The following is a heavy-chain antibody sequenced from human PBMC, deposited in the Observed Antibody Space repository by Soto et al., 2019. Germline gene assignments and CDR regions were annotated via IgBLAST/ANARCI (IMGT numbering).Heavy chain of an antibody. V-gene: IGHV1-18*04. D-gene: IGHD2-2*01. Sequence: ASVKVSCKASGYTFTSYGISWVRQAPGQELEWMGWISSYNGNTNYAQKVQGRVTMTTDTSTSTTYMELRSLRSDDTAVYYCARGPRYCSSTSCFSGVTWFDPWGQGTLVTVSS. CDR3: ARGPRYCSSTSCFSGVTWFDP. J-gene: IGHJ5*02. CDR1: GYTFTSYG. CDR2: ISSYNGNT.